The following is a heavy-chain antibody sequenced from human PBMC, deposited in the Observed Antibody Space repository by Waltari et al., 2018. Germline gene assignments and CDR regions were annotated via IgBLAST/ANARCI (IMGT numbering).Heavy chain of an antibody. CDR1: GDTFSGNY. V-gene: IGHV1-2*02. CDR3: AKSTSGWYNWFDP. J-gene: IGHJ5*02. CDR2: INPDSGGT. Sequence: QVQLVQSGAEVKKPGASVKVSCKASGDTFSGNYIHWVRQAPGQGLEWMGWINPDSGGTNHAQKFQGRVTMSRDTSITTAYMELSSLRSDDTAVYYCAKSTSGWYNWFDPWGQGTLVTVSS. D-gene: IGHD6-19*01.